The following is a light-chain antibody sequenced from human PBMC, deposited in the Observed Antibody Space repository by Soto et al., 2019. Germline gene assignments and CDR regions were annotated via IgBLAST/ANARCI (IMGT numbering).Light chain of an antibody. J-gene: IGKJ1*01. V-gene: IGKV3-20*01. CDR1: QSISSSY. CDR2: GAS. Sequence: EIVLTQSPGTLSLSPGERATLSCRASQSISSSYLAWYQQKPGQAPRLLIYGASKRATGIPDRFSGSGSGTAFTLTISRLESEDLAVYYCQQDGSAPAWTFGQGTKVELK. CDR3: QQDGSAPAWT.